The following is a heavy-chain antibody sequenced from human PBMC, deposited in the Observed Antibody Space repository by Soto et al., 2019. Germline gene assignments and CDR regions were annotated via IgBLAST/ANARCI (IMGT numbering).Heavy chain of an antibody. D-gene: IGHD6-13*01. J-gene: IGHJ4*02. CDR1: GYTFNTHG. V-gene: IGHV1-18*01. CDR2: ISAYNGNK. CDR3: ARELGQQLFDY. Sequence: QVQLVQSGAEVKKPGASVKVSCKASGYTFNTHGISWVRQAPVQGLEWMGWISAYNGNKKYAQKLQGRVTMTTDTSTSTAYMELRSLRSDVTVVYYCARELGQQLFDYWGQGTLVTVSS.